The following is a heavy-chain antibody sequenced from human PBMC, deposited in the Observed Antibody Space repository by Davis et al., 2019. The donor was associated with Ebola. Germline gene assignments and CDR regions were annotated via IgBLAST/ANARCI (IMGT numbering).Heavy chain of an antibody. CDR1: GITFENAW. J-gene: IGHJ4*02. Sequence: GGSLRLSCVVSGITFENAWMTWVRQAPGKGLEWVGLIKSKTDGGRADYPAPVKGRFIMSRDDSKNTVYLEMYSLKSEDTAVYYCTTYYVWVPYRFPHIVYWGQGTLVTVSS. V-gene: IGHV3-15*01. CDR3: TTYYVWVPYRFPHIVY. CDR2: IKSKTDGGRA. D-gene: IGHD3-16*02.